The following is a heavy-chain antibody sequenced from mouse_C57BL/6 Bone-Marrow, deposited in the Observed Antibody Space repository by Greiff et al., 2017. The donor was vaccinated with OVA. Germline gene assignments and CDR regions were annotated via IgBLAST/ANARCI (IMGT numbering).Heavy chain of an antibody. J-gene: IGHJ3*01. V-gene: IGHV1-81*01. CDR2: IYPRSGNT. CDR1: GYTFTGYG. D-gene: IGHD1-1*01. Sequence: VMLVESGAELARPGASVKLSCKASGYTFTGYGISWVKQRTGQGLEWIGEIYPRSGNTYYTEKFKGKATLTADKSSSTASMELRSLTSAASAVYFCARWGFYGVAYWGKGTLVTVSA. CDR3: ARWGFYGVAY.